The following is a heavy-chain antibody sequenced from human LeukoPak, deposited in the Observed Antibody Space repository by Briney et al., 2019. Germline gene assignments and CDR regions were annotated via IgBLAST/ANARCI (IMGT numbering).Heavy chain of an antibody. CDR1: GGCFSGFY. D-gene: IGHD6-19*01. CDR2: VNRTGST. V-gene: IGHV4-34*01. CDR3: SRGSSTGWYYYFDP. J-gene: IGHJ5*02. Sequence: SETLSLTCAVYGGCFSGFYWSWIRQPPGEGLEWIGEVNRTGSTNYNPSLKSRVTVSLDTSKNQFSLRLNSVTAADTAVYYCSRGSSTGWYYYFDPWGQGTLVSVSS.